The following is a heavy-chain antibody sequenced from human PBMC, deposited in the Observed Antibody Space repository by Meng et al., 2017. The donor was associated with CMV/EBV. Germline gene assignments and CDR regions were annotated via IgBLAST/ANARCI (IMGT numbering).Heavy chain of an antibody. CDR1: GYTFTRYG. CDR3: ARIPVNCTSTSCYEGYYYYYGAMDV. Sequence: SVKVSCKASGYTFTRYGISWVRQAPGQGLEWMGGIIPILDIANYAQKFQGRVTITADKSTSTAYMDLGSLRSEDTALYYCARIPVNCTSTSCYEGYYYYYGAMDVWGQGTTVTVSS. V-gene: IGHV1-69*10. CDR2: IIPILDIA. D-gene: IGHD2-2*01. J-gene: IGHJ6*02.